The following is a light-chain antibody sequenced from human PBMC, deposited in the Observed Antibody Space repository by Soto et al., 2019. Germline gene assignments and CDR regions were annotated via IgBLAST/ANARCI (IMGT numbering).Light chain of an antibody. CDR1: QSVSSSF. J-gene: IGKJ1*01. V-gene: IGKV3-20*01. CDR2: GAS. CDR3: QHYGSSWT. Sequence: IVLTQSPGTLSLSPGERATLSCRASQSVSSSFLAWFHQKPGQAPRLLIYGASSRATGIPDRFSGSGSGTDFTLTISKLEPEEFAVYYCQHYGSSWTFGQGTKGQIK.